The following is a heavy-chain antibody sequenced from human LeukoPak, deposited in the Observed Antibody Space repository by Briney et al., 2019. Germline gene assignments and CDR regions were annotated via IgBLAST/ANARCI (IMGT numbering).Heavy chain of an antibody. CDR3: ARGPFMPWFPQSMDV. Sequence: GGSLRLSCAASGFTFSSYWMHWVRQAPGKGLVWVSRINSDGSSTSYADSVKGRFTISRDNAKNTLYLQMNSLRAEDTAVYYCARGPFMPWFPQSMDVWGQGTTVTVSS. CDR1: GFTFSSYW. V-gene: IGHV3-74*01. D-gene: IGHD2-2*01. J-gene: IGHJ6*02. CDR2: INSDGSST.